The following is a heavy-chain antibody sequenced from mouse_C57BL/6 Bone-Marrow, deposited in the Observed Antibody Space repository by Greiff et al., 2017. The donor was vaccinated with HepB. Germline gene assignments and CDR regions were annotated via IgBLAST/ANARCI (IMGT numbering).Heavy chain of an antibody. CDR2: IHPNSGRT. V-gene: IGHV1-64*01. CDR3: ARGETGTWFAY. Sequence: QVQLQQPGAELVKPGASVKLSCKASGYTFTSYWMHWVKQRPGQGLEWIGMIHPNSGRTNYNEKFKSKATLTVDKSSSTAYMQLSSLTSEDSAVYYCARGETGTWFAYWGQGTLVTVSA. D-gene: IGHD4-1*01. CDR1: GYTFTSYW. J-gene: IGHJ3*01.